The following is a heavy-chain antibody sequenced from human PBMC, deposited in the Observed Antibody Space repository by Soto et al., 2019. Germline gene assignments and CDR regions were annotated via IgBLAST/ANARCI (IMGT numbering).Heavy chain of an antibody. CDR1: GGSISGGGYY. Sequence: SETLSLTCTVSGGSISGGGYYWSWIRQHPGKGLEWIGYIYYSGSTYYNPSLKSRVTISVDTSKNQFSLKLSSVTAADTAVYYCXREAAMVTDYYYYGMDVWGQGTTVTVSS. CDR2: IYYSGST. V-gene: IGHV4-31*03. D-gene: IGHD5-18*01. CDR3: XREAAMVTDYYYYGMDV. J-gene: IGHJ6*02.